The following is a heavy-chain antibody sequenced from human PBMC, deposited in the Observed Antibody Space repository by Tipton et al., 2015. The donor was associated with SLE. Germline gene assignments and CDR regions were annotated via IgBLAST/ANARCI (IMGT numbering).Heavy chain of an antibody. CDR3: ARDGSGSSFDY. D-gene: IGHD3-10*01. J-gene: IGHJ4*02. CDR1: GGSFSGYY. Sequence: LRLSCAVYGGSFSGYYWSWIRQPPGKGLEWIGEINHSGSTNYNPSLKSRVTISVDTSKNQFSLKLSSVTAADTAVYYCARDGSGSSFDYWGQGTLVTVSS. CDR2: INHSGST. V-gene: IGHV4-34*01.